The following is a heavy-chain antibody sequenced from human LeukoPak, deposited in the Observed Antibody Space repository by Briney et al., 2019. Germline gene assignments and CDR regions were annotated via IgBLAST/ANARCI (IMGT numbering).Heavy chain of an antibody. CDR3: ARGGDIVVVPAATELPIDY. CDR2: ISCYNGDT. J-gene: IGHJ4*02. CDR1: GYTFTHHG. Sequence: ASVKVSCKASGYTFTHHGISWVRQAPGQGLEWMGWISCYNGDTMYAQNVQGRVTMTTDTSTSTAYMELRSLRSDDTAVYYCARGGDIVVVPAATELPIDYWGQGTLVTVSS. V-gene: IGHV1-18*01. D-gene: IGHD2-2*01.